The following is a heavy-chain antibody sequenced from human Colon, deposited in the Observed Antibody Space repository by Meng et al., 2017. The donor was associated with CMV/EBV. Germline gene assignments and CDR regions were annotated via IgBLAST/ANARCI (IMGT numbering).Heavy chain of an antibody. CDR2: ISYDGSNK. D-gene: IGHD2/OR15-2a*01. Sequence: SCAASGFTFSDYAIHWVRQAPGKGLDWVTIISYDGSNKFYADSVKGRFTISRDNSKDTLYLQMSSLRAEDTGLYYCARGHTNSNLRYPYSGMDVWGQGTTVTVSS. CDR3: ARGHTNSNLRYPYSGMDV. J-gene: IGHJ6*02. CDR1: GFTFSDYA. V-gene: IGHV3-30-3*01.